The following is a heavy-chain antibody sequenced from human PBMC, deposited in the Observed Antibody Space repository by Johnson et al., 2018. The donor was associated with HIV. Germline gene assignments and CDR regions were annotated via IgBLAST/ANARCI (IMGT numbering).Heavy chain of an antibody. Sequence: QVQLVESGGGVVQPGRSLRLSCAASGFTFSSYGMHWVRQAPGKGLEWVAVIWYDGSDKYYADSVKGRFTISRDNSKNTLYLQMNSLRAEDTAVYYCAKYKHYGRDGDAFDIWGQGTMVTVSS. V-gene: IGHV3-33*06. CDR3: AKYKHYGRDGDAFDI. D-gene: IGHD3-10*02. CDR2: IWYDGSDK. J-gene: IGHJ3*02. CDR1: GFTFSSYG.